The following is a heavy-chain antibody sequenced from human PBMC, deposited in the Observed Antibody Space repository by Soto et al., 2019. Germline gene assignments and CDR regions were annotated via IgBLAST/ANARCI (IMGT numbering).Heavy chain of an antibody. CDR2: IYYSGST. J-gene: IGHJ4*02. D-gene: IGHD6-13*01. CDR1: GGSISSYY. Sequence: SETLSLTCTVSGGSISSYYWRWIRQPPGKGLEWIGYIYYSGSTNYNPSLKSRVTISVDTSKNQFSLKLSSVTAADTAVYYCARLRAAAGFDYWGQGTLVTVSS. CDR3: ARLRAAAGFDY. V-gene: IGHV4-59*08.